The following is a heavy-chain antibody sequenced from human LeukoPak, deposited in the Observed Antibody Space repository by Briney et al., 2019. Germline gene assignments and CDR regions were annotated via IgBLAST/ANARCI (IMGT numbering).Heavy chain of an antibody. Sequence: PSETLSLTCTVSGYSVSSGYYWGWIRQPPGKGLEWIGYIYYSGSTYYNPSLKSRVTISVDTSKNQSSLKLSSVTAADTAVYYCARDSGYSSSWGQGTLVTVSS. D-gene: IGHD6-13*01. J-gene: IGHJ4*02. V-gene: IGHV4-30-4*08. CDR1: GYSVSSGYY. CDR2: IYYSGST. CDR3: ARDSGYSSS.